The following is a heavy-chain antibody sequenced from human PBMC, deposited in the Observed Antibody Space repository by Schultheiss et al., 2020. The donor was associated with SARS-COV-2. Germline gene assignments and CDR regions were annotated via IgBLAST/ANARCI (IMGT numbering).Heavy chain of an antibody. Sequence: SETLSLTCAVSGGSISSSNWWSWVRQPPGKGLEWIGYIYHSGSTYYNPSLKSRVTISVDRSKNQFSLKLSSVTAADTAVYYCAKGYSSSWANNWFDPWGQGTLVTVSS. D-gene: IGHD6-13*01. CDR3: AKGYSSSWANNWFDP. J-gene: IGHJ5*02. CDR1: GGSISSSNW. CDR2: IYHSGST. V-gene: IGHV4-4*02.